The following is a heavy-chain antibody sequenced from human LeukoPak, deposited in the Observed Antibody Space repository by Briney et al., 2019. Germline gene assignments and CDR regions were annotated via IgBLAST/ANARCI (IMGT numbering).Heavy chain of an antibody. J-gene: IGHJ2*01. D-gene: IGHD3-22*01. Sequence: PGGSLRLSCAASGFTFDDYAMHWVRQAPGKGLEWVSAISGSGGSTYYADSVKGRFTISRDNSKNTLYLQMNSLRAEDTAVYYCAKDGLAYDSSGYHWVYFDLWGRGTLVTVSS. V-gene: IGHV3-23*01. CDR2: ISGSGGST. CDR3: AKDGLAYDSSGYHWVYFDL. CDR1: GFTFDDYA.